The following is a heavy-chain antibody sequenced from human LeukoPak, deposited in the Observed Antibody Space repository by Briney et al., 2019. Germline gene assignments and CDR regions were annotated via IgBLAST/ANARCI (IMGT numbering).Heavy chain of an antibody. Sequence: PSETLSLTCTVSGGSISSYYWSWIRQPPGKGLEWIGSIYYSGSTYYNPSLKSRVTISVDTSKNQFSLKLSSVTAADTAVYYCARTHYVTPWHWGQGTLVTVSS. CDR2: IYYSGST. J-gene: IGHJ1*01. CDR1: GGSISSYY. V-gene: IGHV4-59*12. D-gene: IGHD2-15*01. CDR3: ARTHYVTPWH.